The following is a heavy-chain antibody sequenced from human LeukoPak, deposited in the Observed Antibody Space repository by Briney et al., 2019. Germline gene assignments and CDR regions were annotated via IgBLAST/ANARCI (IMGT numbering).Heavy chain of an antibody. D-gene: IGHD6-13*01. Sequence: PGGSLRLSCAASGFTFSSYDMSWVRQAPGKGLEWVSFIRSDGGSTLYADSVKGRFTISRDNSKNTLYAEMTSLRAEDTAVYHCATLASGYSSPFDYWGQGTLVTVSS. V-gene: IGHV3-23*01. CDR3: ATLASGYSSPFDY. J-gene: IGHJ4*02. CDR1: GFTFSSYD. CDR2: IRSDGGST.